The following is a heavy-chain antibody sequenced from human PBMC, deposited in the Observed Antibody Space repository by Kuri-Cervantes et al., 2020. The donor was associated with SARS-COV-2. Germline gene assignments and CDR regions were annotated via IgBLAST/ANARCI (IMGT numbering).Heavy chain of an antibody. D-gene: IGHD3-9*01. CDR3: ARVASVLRYFDWLFPSGYFDY. V-gene: IGHV1-24*01. CDR1: GYTLTELS. Sequence: ASVKVSCKVSGYTLTELSMHWVRQAPGKGLEWMGGFDPEDGETIYAQKFQGRVTMTTDTSTSTAYMELRSLRSDDTAVYYCARVASVLRYFDWLFPSGYFDYWGQGTLVTVSS. CDR2: FDPEDGET. J-gene: IGHJ4*02.